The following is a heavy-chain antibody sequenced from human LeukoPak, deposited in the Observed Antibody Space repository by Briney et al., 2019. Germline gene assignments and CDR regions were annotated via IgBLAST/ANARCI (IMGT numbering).Heavy chain of an antibody. V-gene: IGHV4-30-2*01. J-gene: IGHJ5*02. CDR1: GDSISSGDYS. CDR2: IYHSGST. D-gene: IGHD2-8*02. CDR3: ARGPDPLCTGISCYGFAP. Sequence: QTLSLTCAVSGDSISSGDYSWSWIRQPPGKGLEWIEYIYHSGSTNYNPSLKSRVTIAENRTKNQFSLKLTSVIAPDTAVYSCARGPDPLCTGISCYGFAPWGQGTLVPVSS.